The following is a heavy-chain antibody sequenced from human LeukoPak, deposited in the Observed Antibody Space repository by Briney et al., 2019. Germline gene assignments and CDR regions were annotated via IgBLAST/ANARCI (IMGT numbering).Heavy chain of an antibody. CDR1: GGSISSSSYY. J-gene: IGHJ4*02. Sequence: SETLSLTCTVSGGSISSSSYYWGWIRQPPGKGLEWIGSIYYSGSTYYNPSLKSRVTISVDTSKDQFSLKLSSVTAADTAVYYCARLVVPAAMGNGFDYWGQGTLVTVSS. CDR3: ARLVVPAAMGNGFDY. D-gene: IGHD2-2*01. CDR2: IYYSGST. V-gene: IGHV4-39*01.